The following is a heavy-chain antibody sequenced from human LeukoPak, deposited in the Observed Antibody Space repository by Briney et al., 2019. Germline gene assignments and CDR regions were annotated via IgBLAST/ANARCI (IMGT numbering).Heavy chain of an antibody. V-gene: IGHV1-69*05. D-gene: IGHD3-3*01. CDR2: IIPIFGTA. CDR3: ARAPHTIFGVVIWDNAFDI. CDR1: GGTLGSYA. J-gene: IGHJ3*02. Sequence: ASVRVSCKASGGTLGSYAISWGRQAPGQGLEWMGGIIPIFGTANYAQKLQGRVTITTHESTSTAYMELSSLRSEDTALYYCARAPHTIFGVVIWDNAFDIWGQGTMVTVSS.